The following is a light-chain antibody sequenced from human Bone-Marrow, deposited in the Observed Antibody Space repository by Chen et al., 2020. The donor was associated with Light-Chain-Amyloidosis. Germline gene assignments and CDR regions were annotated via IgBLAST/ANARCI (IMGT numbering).Light chain of an antibody. CDR3: MQAHPTPAT. CDR2: LGS. Sequence: EIVMTQSPLSLPVSPGEPASISCRSSQSLLRPNGYHYLDWYLQKPGQSPQLLIYLGSTRASGVPDRFSGSGSGTDFTLKISRVEAEDVGVYYCMQAHPTPATFGQGTRLEIK. V-gene: IGKV2-28*01. CDR1: QSLLRPNGYHY. J-gene: IGKJ5*01.